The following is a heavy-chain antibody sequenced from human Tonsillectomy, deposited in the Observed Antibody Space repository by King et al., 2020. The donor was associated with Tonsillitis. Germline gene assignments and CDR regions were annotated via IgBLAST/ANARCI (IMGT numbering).Heavy chain of an antibody. CDR3: ARWYTGGCSIDY. Sequence: VQLVESGGGLVQPGGSLRLSCAASGLTFSTYAMSWVRQAPGKGLEWVSAISRTGDNTYYADSVTGRFTISRDNSKNMVFLKMNSLRAEDTALYYCARWYTGGCSIDYWGQGALVPVSS. V-gene: IGHV3-23*04. CDR2: ISRTGDNT. D-gene: IGHD1-26*01. CDR1: GLTFSTYA. J-gene: IGHJ4*02.